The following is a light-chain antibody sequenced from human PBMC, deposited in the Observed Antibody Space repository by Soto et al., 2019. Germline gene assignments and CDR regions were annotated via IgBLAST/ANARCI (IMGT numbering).Light chain of an antibody. Sequence: AIRMTQSPSSFSASTGDRVTITCRASQGISSYLAWYQQKPGKAPKLLIYAASTLQSGVPSRFSSSGSGTDFTLTTSCLQSEDFATYYYHQYYSYPPIFGPGPKVDIK. CDR3: HQYYSYPPI. CDR2: AAS. CDR1: QGISSY. J-gene: IGKJ3*01. V-gene: IGKV1-8*01.